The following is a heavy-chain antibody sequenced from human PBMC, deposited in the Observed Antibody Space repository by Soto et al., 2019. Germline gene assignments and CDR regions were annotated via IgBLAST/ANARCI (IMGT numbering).Heavy chain of an antibody. CDR1: GFTFTTHA. CDR3: ARRNNSGPIDY. V-gene: IGHV1-3*01. J-gene: IGHJ4*01. Sequence: QVHLVQSGAEVKEPGASLKVSCKTSGFTFTTHAIHWVRQAPGQRFEWMGGINAANGNTKKSQRFQDRVTISRDTDASTAYMELSSLTSADRAVYYCARRNNSGPIDYWGHGTLVPVSS. D-gene: IGHD5-12*01. CDR2: INAANGNT.